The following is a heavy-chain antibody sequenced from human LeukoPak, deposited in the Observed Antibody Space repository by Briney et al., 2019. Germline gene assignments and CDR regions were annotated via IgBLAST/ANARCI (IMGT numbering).Heavy chain of an antibody. D-gene: IGHD3-9*01. J-gene: IGHJ4*02. V-gene: IGHV3-23*01. Sequence: GGSPRLSCAASGFTFSSYAMSCVRQAPGKGLEWGSAISGSGGSTYYADSVKGRFTISRDNSKNTLYLQMNSLRAEDTAVYYCAKAALRYFDWSDYWGQGTLVTVSS. CDR1: GFTFSSYA. CDR2: ISGSGGST. CDR3: AKAALRYFDWSDY.